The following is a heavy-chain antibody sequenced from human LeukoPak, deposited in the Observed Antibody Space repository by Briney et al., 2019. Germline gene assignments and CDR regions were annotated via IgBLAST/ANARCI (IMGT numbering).Heavy chain of an antibody. CDR1: GFTFSSYA. CDR3: ARDLYYYDSSGSFDY. V-gene: IGHV3-30-3*01. Sequence: GRSLRLSCTASGFTFSSYAMHWVRQAPGKGLEWVAVMSYDGSNKYYADSVKGRFTISRDNSKNTLYLQMNSLRAEDTAVYYCARDLYYYDSSGSFDYWGQGTLVTVSS. D-gene: IGHD3-22*01. J-gene: IGHJ4*02. CDR2: MSYDGSNK.